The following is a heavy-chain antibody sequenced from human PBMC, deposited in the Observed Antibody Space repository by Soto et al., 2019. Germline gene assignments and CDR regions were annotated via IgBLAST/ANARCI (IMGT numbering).Heavy chain of an antibody. CDR3: ARAIRGVYDFWSGYYTYYFDY. J-gene: IGHJ4*02. V-gene: IGHV4-31*03. D-gene: IGHD3-3*01. CDR2: IYYSGST. Sequence: SETLSLTCTVSGGSISSGGYYWSWIRQHPGKGLEWIGYIYYSGSTYYNPSLKSRVTISVDTSKNQFSLKLSSVTAADTAVYYCARAIRGVYDFWSGYYTYYFDYWGQGTLVTVSS. CDR1: GGSISSGGYY.